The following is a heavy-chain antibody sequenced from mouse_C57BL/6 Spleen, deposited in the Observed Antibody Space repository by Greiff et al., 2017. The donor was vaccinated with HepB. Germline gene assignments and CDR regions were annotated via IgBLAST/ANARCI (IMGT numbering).Heavy chain of an antibody. Sequence: VQLQQSDAELVKPGASVKISCKVSGYTFTDHTIHWMKQRPEQGLEWIGYIYPRDGSTKYNEKFKGKATLTADKSSSTAYMQLNGLTSEDSAVYFCARGGYLGSRGYAMDYWGQGTSVTVSS. V-gene: IGHV1-78*01. CDR3: ARGGYLGSRGYAMDY. CDR1: GYTFTDHT. J-gene: IGHJ4*01. CDR2: IYPRDGST. D-gene: IGHD1-1*01.